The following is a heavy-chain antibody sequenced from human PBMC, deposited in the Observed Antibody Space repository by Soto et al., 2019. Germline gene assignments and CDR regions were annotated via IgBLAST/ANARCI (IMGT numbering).Heavy chain of an antibody. D-gene: IGHD2-15*01. J-gene: IGHJ4*02. CDR1: GGSVSSGDYY. V-gene: IGHV4-30-4*01. CDR3: ASEDRRLQPYFDY. Sequence: QVQLQESGPGLVKPSQTLSLTCTVSGGSVSSGDYYWSWIRQPPGEGLKWIGYISYSGSTYYNPSLKSRVTISVDTSKNQFSLRLSSVTAADTAVYYCASEDRRLQPYFDYWGQGTLVTVSS. CDR2: ISYSGST.